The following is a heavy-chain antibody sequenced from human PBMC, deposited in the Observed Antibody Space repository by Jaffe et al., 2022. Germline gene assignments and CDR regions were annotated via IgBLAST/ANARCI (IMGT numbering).Heavy chain of an antibody. V-gene: IGHV4-61*01. Sequence: QVQLQESGPGLVKPSETLSLTCTVSGGSVSSGSYYWSWIRQPPGKGLEWIGYIYYSGSTNYNPSLKSRVTISVDTSKNQFSLKLSSVTAADTAVYYCARDVKELRFLEWSSIGGWFDPWGQGTLVTVSS. CDR1: GGSVSSGSYY. CDR2: IYYSGST. CDR3: ARDVKELRFLEWSSIGGWFDP. J-gene: IGHJ5*02. D-gene: IGHD3-3*01.